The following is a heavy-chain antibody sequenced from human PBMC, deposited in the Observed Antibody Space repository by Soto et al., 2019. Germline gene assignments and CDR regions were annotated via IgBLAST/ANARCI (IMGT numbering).Heavy chain of an antibody. CDR1: GFTFRRYA. Sequence: EVQLSESGGGLVQPGGSLRLSCAASGFTFRRYAMNWVRQAPGKGLEWVAAISGGADDTKYGDSAKGRFTISRDNSKNTVYLEMNSLRGDDTAVYYCAKDREGFDSSGYYYRPTDYWGQGTLVTVSS. D-gene: IGHD3-22*01. J-gene: IGHJ4*02. CDR3: AKDREGFDSSGYYYRPTDY. V-gene: IGHV3-23*01. CDR2: ISGGADDT.